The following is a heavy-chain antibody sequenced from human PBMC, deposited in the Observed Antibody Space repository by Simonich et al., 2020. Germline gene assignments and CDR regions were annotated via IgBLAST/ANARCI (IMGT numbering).Heavy chain of an antibody. CDR1: GGSFSGYY. CDR2: INHSGST. V-gene: IGHV4-34*01. CDR3: ARGKGWKNAFDI. J-gene: IGHJ3*02. Sequence: QVQLQQWGAGLLKPSETLSLTCAVYGGSFSGYYWSWIRQPPGKGLERNGEINHSGSTTYNPSLKSRVTISVDTSKNQFSLKLSSVTAADTAVYYCARGKGWKNAFDIWGQGTMVTVSS. D-gene: IGHD1-1*01.